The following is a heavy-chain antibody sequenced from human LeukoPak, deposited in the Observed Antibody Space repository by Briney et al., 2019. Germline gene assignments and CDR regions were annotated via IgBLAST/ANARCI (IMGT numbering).Heavy chain of an antibody. V-gene: IGHV3-23*01. CDR1: GFSFSNTA. J-gene: IGHJ4*02. Sequence: GGSLRLSCAASGFSFSNTAMSWVRRGPGKGLEWVSAISAGGDETYYADTVKGRFTVSRDNSKNMLFLQMDSLRAEDTAVYYCAREKYCTVSDCLHGRFYFNLWGQGSLVTVSS. D-gene: IGHD2-8*02. CDR3: AREKYCTVSDCLHGRFYFNL. CDR2: ISAGGDET.